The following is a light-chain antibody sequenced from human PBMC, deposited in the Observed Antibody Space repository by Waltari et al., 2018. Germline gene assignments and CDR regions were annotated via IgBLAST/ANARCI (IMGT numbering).Light chain of an antibody. CDR1: QSITNW. CDR3: QQYDNYWT. Sequence: ITCRASQSITNWLAWDQQKPGKAPKLLIYKASNLESGVPSRFSGSGSGTEFTLTISSLQPDDFATYYCQQYDNYWTFGQGTKVEIK. J-gene: IGKJ1*01. CDR2: KAS. V-gene: IGKV1-5*03.